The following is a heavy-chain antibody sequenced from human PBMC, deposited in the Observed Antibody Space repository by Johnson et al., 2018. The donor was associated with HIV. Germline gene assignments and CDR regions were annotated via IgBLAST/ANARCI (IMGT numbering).Heavy chain of an antibody. CDR1: GFTVSSNH. J-gene: IGHJ3*02. CDR2: ISSGGST. CDR3: ARRYCSGGRCLNPKDAFDI. D-gene: IGHD2-15*01. Sequence: VQLVESGGGLIQRGGSLRLSCAASGFTVSSNHMSWIRQAPGNGLEWVSYISSGGSTYYADSVKGRFTISRDYSKNTVYLPMNSLRAYYTAVYYCARRYCSGGRCLNPKDAFDIWGQGTMVTVSS. V-gene: IGHV3-66*01.